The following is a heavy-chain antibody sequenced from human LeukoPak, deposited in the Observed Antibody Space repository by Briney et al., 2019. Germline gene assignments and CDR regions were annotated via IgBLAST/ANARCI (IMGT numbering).Heavy chain of an antibody. J-gene: IGHJ4*02. Sequence: TSETLSLTCTVSGGSISNGDHYWSWIRQAPGKGLEWVTGISGSGDNTYYADSVKGRFTISRDNSKNTLYVQVNSLGTEDTAAYYCAKGSYYDSSGSFYFDYWGQGTLVTVSS. V-gene: IGHV3-23*01. CDR3: AKGSYYDSSGSFYFDY. CDR1: GGSISNGDHY. D-gene: IGHD3-22*01. CDR2: ISGSGDNT.